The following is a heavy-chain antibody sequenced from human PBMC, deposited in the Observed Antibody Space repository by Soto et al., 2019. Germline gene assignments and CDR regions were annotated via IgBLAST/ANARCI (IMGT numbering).Heavy chain of an antibody. V-gene: IGHV3-30-3*01. Sequence: GGSRRLCCAASGVTFSSYAMHGVRQAPGKGLEWVAVISYDGSNQYYADSVKGRFTISRDNPKNTLYLQMNSLRAEDTAVYYCARDLPPLVWAHCTRMAVSGQGTTVTVSS. CDR2: ISYDGSNQ. CDR1: GVTFSSYA. J-gene: IGHJ6*02. D-gene: IGHD2-21*02. CDR3: ARDLPPLVWAHCTRMAV.